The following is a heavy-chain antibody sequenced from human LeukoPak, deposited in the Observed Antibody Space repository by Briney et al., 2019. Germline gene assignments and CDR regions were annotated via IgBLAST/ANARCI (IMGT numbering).Heavy chain of an antibody. CDR3: ARLGGLVYSYGCDY. Sequence: PSETLSLTCAVYGGSFSGYYWSWIRQPPGKGLEWTGEINHSGSTNYNPSLKSRVTISVDTSKNQFSLKLSSVTAADTAVYYCARLGGLVYSYGCDYWGQGTLVTVSS. V-gene: IGHV4-34*01. CDR2: INHSGST. D-gene: IGHD5-18*01. J-gene: IGHJ4*02. CDR1: GGSFSGYY.